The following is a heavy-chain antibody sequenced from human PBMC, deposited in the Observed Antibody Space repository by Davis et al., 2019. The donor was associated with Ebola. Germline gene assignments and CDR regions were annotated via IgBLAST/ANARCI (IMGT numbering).Heavy chain of an antibody. CDR3: ARRGDDNDNDFDY. Sequence: AASAQVSCKASGYTLITSGITWVRQAPGQGLEWMGWISAHNDDTNYSQKVQGRVTMTIDTSTNTAYLELRSLKSDDTAVYYCARRGDDNDNDFDYWGQGTLVTVSS. CDR2: ISAHNDDT. CDR1: GYTLITSG. D-gene: IGHD1-1*01. J-gene: IGHJ4*02. V-gene: IGHV1-18*01.